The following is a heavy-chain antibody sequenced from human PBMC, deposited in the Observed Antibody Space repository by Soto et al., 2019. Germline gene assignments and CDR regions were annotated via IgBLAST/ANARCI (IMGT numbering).Heavy chain of an antibody. CDR3: ATYYFGSGSYYRFDN. D-gene: IGHD3-10*01. CDR1: GYAFSFG. V-gene: IGHV1-18*01. CDR2: ISASDGST. J-gene: IGHJ4*02. Sequence: ASLKVSCKASGYAFSFGFSWVRQAPGQGLEWMGWISASDGSTNSASKFRGRISMTTATSTHTAYLDLLSLTSDDTAMYFCATYYFGSGSYYRFDNWGQGTRVTVSS.